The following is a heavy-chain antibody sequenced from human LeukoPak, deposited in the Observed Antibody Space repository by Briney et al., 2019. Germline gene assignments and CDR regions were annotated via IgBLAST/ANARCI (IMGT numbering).Heavy chain of an antibody. Sequence: GGSLRLSCAASGFTFSNYWMTWFRQTPGKGLEWVGNIKTDGSEKYYVDSVKGRFTISRDNAKNSLFLQMSSLRVEDTAIYYCARDYVWGSSESDYWGQGTLVTVSS. CDR3: ARDYVWGSSESDY. D-gene: IGHD3-10*02. CDR2: IKTDGSEK. V-gene: IGHV3-7*01. J-gene: IGHJ4*02. CDR1: GFTFSNYW.